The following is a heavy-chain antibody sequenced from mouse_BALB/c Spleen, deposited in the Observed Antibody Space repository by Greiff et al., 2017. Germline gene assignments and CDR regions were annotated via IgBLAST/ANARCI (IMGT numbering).Heavy chain of an antibody. V-gene: IGHV1S137*01. CDR3: ARCYDGYRREAMDY. D-gene: IGHD2-3*01. CDR2: ISTYYGNT. CDR1: GYTFTDYA. Sequence: QVQLKESGPELVRPGVSVKISCKGSGYTFTDYAMHWVKQSHAKSLEWIGVISTYYGNTNYNQKFKGKATMTADKSSSTAYMELTRLTSEDSAIYYCARCYDGYRREAMDYWGQGTSVTVSS. J-gene: IGHJ4*01.